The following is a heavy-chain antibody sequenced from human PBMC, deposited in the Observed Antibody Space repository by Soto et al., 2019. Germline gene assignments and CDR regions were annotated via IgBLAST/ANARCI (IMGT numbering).Heavy chain of an antibody. D-gene: IGHD3-22*01. CDR1: GFTFSNAW. J-gene: IGHJ6*02. CDR2: IKSKTDGGTT. Sequence: VGSLRLSCAASGFTFSNAWMSWVRQAPGKGLEWVGRIKSKTDGGTTDYAAPVKGRFTISRDDSKNTLYLQMNSLKTEDTAVYYCTVSSSGYYYYYGMDVWGQGTTVTVSS. CDR3: TVSSSGYYYYYGMDV. V-gene: IGHV3-15*01.